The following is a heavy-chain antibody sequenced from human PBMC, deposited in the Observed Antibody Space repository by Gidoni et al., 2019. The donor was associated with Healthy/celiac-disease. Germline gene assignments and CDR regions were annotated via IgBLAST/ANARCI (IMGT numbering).Heavy chain of an antibody. CDR1: GFTFSSYA. D-gene: IGHD4-17*01. Sequence: EVQLLESGGGLVQPGGSLRLSCAASGFTFSSYAMSWVRQAPGKGLAWVSAISGSGGSTYYADSVKGRFTISRDNSKNTLYLQMNSLRAEDTAVYYCAKGYGDYYWYFDLWGRGTLVTVSS. J-gene: IGHJ2*01. V-gene: IGHV3-23*01. CDR3: AKGYGDYYWYFDL. CDR2: ISGSGGST.